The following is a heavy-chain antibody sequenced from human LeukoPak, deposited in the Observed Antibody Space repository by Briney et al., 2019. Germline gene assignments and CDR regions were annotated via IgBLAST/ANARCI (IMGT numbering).Heavy chain of an antibody. V-gene: IGHV4-61*01. Sequence: SETLSLTCTVSGYYISSGYYWGWIQQPPGKGLEWIGYIYYSGSTNYNPSLKSRVTISLDTSKTQFSLKLSSVTAADTAVYYCARARSSGYPDYWGQGTLVTVSS. CDR1: GYYISSGYY. CDR3: ARARSSGYPDY. J-gene: IGHJ4*02. CDR2: IYYSGST. D-gene: IGHD3-22*01.